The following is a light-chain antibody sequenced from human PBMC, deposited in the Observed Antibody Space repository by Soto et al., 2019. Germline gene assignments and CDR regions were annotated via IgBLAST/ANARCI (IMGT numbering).Light chain of an antibody. V-gene: IGLV1-40*01. CDR2: GNS. CDR1: SSNIGAGYD. Sequence: QSVLTQPPSVSGAPGQRVTISCTGSSSNIGAGYDVHWYQQLPGTAPKLLIYGNSNRPSGVPDRFSGSKSGTSASLAITGLQAEDEADYYCQSYDSSLSVVFRRETKVTVL. J-gene: IGLJ2*01. CDR3: QSYDSSLSVV.